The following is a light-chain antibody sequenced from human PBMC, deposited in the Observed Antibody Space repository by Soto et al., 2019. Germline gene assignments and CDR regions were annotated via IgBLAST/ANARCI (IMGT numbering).Light chain of an antibody. V-gene: IGLV4-69*01. CDR1: SGHSSNA. J-gene: IGLJ2*01. CDR2: VNSDGSH. Sequence: QSVLTQSPSASASLGASVKLTCILSSGHSSNAIAWHQQQPEKGPRYLMKVNSDGSHSKGGGIPDRFSGSSSGAERYLTISSLQSEDEADYYCQTWGTGIHVVFGGGTKVTVL. CDR3: QTWGTGIHVV.